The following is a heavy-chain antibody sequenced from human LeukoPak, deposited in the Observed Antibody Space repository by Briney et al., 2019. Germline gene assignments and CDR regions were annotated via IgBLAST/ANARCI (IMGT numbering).Heavy chain of an antibody. CDR2: IYHSGST. CDR3: ARLAVAGIGNY. J-gene: IGHJ4*02. CDR1: GYSISSGYY. D-gene: IGHD6-19*01. V-gene: IGHV4-38-2*01. Sequence: PSETLSLTCAVSGYSISSGYYWGWIRQPPGKGLEWIGSIYHSGSTYYNPSLKSRVTISVDTSKNQFSLKLSSVTAADTAVYYCARLAVAGIGNYWGRGTLVTVSS.